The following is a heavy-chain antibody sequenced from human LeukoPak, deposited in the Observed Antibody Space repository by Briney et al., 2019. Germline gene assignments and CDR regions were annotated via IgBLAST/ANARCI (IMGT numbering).Heavy chain of an antibody. CDR2: INKSGGST. Sequence: GGSLRLSCAASGFTFSSYAMSWVRQAPGKGLEWVSIINKSGGSTNYADSVKGRFTISRDNSENTLYLQMNSLRAEDTAVYYCAKFGFSRHQPGYYFDYWGQGTLVTVSS. D-gene: IGHD2-2*01. CDR3: AKFGFSRHQPGYYFDY. J-gene: IGHJ4*02. CDR1: GFTFSSYA. V-gene: IGHV3-23*01.